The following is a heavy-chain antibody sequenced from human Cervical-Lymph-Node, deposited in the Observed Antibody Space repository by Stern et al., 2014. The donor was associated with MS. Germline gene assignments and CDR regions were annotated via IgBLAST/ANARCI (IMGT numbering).Heavy chain of an antibody. CDR3: SGFYGDYADWYFDL. CDR2: ISSSSTYI. V-gene: IGHV3-21*01. Sequence: EVQLVETGGGLVKPGGSRRRSCAASGITFSGYTINWDPQDPEQGREWVSSISSSSTYIYYADSVKGRFTISRDNAKNSVYLQMNSLRVEDTAVYYCSGFYGDYADWYFDLWGRGTLVTVSS. CDR1: GITFSGYT. D-gene: IGHD4-17*01. J-gene: IGHJ2*01.